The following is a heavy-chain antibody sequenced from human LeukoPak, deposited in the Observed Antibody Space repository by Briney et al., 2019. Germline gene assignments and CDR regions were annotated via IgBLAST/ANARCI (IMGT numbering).Heavy chain of an antibody. CDR3: ARDQDCTY. Sequence: SETLSLTCSVSGGSLNNYYWSWIRQPAGKGLEWIGRIYSSGSTNYNPSLKSRVTMSVDTSKNQFSLRLNSVTAADTAVYYCARDQDCTYWGQGTLVTVSS. V-gene: IGHV4-4*07. CDR1: GGSLNNYY. CDR2: IYSSGST. J-gene: IGHJ4*02. D-gene: IGHD2-21*02.